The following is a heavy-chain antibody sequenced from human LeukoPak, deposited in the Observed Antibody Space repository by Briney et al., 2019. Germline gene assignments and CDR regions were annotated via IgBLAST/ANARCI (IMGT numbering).Heavy chain of an antibody. V-gene: IGHV1-8*01. J-gene: IGHJ4*02. Sequence: PSASVKVSCKASGYTFTSYDINWVRQATGQGLEWMGWMNTNSGNTGYAQKFQGRVDMTRNTSLSTAYMELSSLRSEDTAVYYCARVSHGDYVWGSYRPFDYWGQGTLVTVSS. CDR1: GYTFTSYD. CDR2: MNTNSGNT. CDR3: ARVSHGDYVWGSYRPFDY. D-gene: IGHD3-16*02.